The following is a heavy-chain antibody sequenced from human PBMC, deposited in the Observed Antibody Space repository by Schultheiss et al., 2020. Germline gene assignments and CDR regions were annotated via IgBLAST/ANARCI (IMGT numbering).Heavy chain of an antibody. V-gene: IGHV1-24*01. Sequence: ASVKVSCKASGYTFTGYYMHWVRQAPGKGLEWMGGFDPEDGETIYAQKFQGRVTMTEDTSTDTAYMELSSLRSEDTAVYYCATSPQKVGATTFTFGMDVWGQGTTVTVSS. J-gene: IGHJ6*02. D-gene: IGHD1-26*01. CDR2: FDPEDGET. CDR1: GYTFTGYY. CDR3: ATSPQKVGATTFTFGMDV.